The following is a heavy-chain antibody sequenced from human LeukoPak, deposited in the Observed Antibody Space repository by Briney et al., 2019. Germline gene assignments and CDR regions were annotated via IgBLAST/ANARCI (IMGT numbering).Heavy chain of an antibody. CDR1: GYTFTSYS. V-gene: IGHV1-18*01. J-gene: IGHJ4*02. CDR3: ARDHAPRYFDWLYYFDY. CDR2: ISAYNGNT. Sequence: ASVKVSCKASGYTFTSYSLSWVRQAPGQGLEWMGWISAYNGNTNYAQKLQGRVTMTTDTSTNTAYMELRSLRSDDTAVYYCARDHAPRYFDWLYYFDYWGQGTLVTVSP. D-gene: IGHD3-9*01.